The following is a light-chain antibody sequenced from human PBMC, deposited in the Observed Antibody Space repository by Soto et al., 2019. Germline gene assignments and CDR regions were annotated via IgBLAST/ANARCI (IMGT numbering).Light chain of an antibody. Sequence: HSALTQPASVYGSPGQSITISCTGTSSDVGGYNYVSWYQQHPGKAPKLMIYDVSNRPSGVSNRFSGSKSGNTASLTISGLQAEDEADYYCSSYTSSSIVVFGGGTQLTVL. CDR2: DVS. CDR3: SSYTSSSIVV. J-gene: IGLJ2*01. CDR1: SSDVGGYNY. V-gene: IGLV2-14*01.